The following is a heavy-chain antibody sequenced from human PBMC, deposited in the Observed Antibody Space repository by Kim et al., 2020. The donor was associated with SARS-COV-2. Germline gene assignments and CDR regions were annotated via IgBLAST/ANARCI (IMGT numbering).Heavy chain of an antibody. CDR2: IGTAGDT. CDR1: GFTFSSYD. V-gene: IGHV3-13*04. J-gene: IGHJ6*01. CDR3: ARANFWSGYYTGAYYYNGIHL. D-gene: IGHD3-3*01. Sequence: GGSLRLSCAASGFTFSSYDMHWVRQATGKGLEWVSAIGTAGDTYYPGSVKGRFTISRENAKNSLYLQMNSLRAGDTAVYYCARANFWSGYYTGAYYYNGIHLGRGEPADTVSS.